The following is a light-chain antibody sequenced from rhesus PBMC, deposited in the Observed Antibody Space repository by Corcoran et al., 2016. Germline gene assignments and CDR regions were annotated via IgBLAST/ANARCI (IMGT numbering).Light chain of an antibody. CDR2: YAS. Sequence: EIVLTQSPAFQSVTLKEKVTITCQASQSIGSSLHWYQQKPDQSPKLLIKYASQSISGVPSRFSGSGSGTDFTPTINSLEAEDAATYYWQQSSSFPWTFGQGTKVEIK. J-gene: IGKJ1*01. CDR3: QQSSSFPWT. CDR1: QSIGSS. V-gene: IGKV6-55*01.